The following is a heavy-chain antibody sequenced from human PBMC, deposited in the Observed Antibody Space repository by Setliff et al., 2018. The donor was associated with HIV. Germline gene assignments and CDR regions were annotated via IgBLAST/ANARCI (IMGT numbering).Heavy chain of an antibody. Sequence: SETLSLTCTVSGGSISSSSYYWGWIRQPPGKGLEWIGSIYYSGSTYYNPSLKSRVTISVDTSKNQFSLKLSSVTSDDTAVYYCARQLSNSFDYWAREPWSPSPQ. CDR3: ARQLSNSFDY. CDR2: IYYSGST. J-gene: IGHJ4*02. D-gene: IGHD2-8*01. V-gene: IGHV4-39*01. CDR1: GGSISSSSYY.